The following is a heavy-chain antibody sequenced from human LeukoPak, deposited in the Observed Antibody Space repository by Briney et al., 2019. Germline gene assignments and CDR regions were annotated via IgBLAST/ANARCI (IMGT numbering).Heavy chain of an antibody. CDR1: GFTLSRYW. Sequence: QTGGSLRLSCAASGFTLSRYWMSWVRQAPGKGLEWVANIKQDGSEKFYVDSVKGRFTISRDNAENSLYLRMNSLRAEDTAVYYCAGLWQVAATDFWGQGTLVTVSS. CDR2: IKQDGSEK. V-gene: IGHV3-7*01. J-gene: IGHJ4*02. D-gene: IGHD6-19*01. CDR3: AGLWQVAATDF.